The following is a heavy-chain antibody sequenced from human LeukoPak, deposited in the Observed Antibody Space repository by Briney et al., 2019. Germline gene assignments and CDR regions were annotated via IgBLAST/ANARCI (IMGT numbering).Heavy chain of an antibody. V-gene: IGHV3-30*04. CDR1: GFTFSSYA. CDR3: ARDSRHCSGGSCYNWFDP. J-gene: IGHJ5*02. Sequence: GGSLRLSCAASGFTFSSYAMHWVRQAPGKGLEWVAVISYDGSNKYYADSVKGRFTISRDNSKNTLYLQMNSLRAEDMAVYYCARDSRHCSGGSCYNWFDPWGQGTLVTVSS. D-gene: IGHD2-15*01. CDR2: ISYDGSNK.